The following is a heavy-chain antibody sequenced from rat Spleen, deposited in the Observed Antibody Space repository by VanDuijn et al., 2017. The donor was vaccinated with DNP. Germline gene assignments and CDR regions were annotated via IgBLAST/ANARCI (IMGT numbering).Heavy chain of an antibody. J-gene: IGHJ2*01. CDR3: ARWGSYGYNGRFDY. CDR1: GYSITSNY. D-gene: IGHD1-9*01. V-gene: IGHV3-1*01. Sequence: EVQLQESGPGLVKPSQSLSLTCSVTGYSITSNYWGWIRKFPGSKMEWMGYISYSGGTRYNPSLKSRISITRDTSENQFFLHLNSVTPEDTATYYCARWGSYGYNGRFDYWGQGVMVTVSS. CDR2: ISYSGGT.